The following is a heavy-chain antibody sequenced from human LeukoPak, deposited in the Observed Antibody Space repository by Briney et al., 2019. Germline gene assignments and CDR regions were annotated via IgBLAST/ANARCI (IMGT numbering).Heavy chain of an antibody. CDR3: AKGAPIGWAVVDY. D-gene: IGHD6-19*01. J-gene: IGHJ4*02. Sequence: GKSLRLSCAAGGFTFSNYCMQWVRQAPGKGLGWVAVISSDGNNKYYADSVKGRFTISRDNSKNTLYLQMNSLTTEDTAVYFCAKGAPIGWAVVDYWGQGTLVTVSS. CDR2: ISSDGNNK. CDR1: GFTFSNYC. V-gene: IGHV3-30*18.